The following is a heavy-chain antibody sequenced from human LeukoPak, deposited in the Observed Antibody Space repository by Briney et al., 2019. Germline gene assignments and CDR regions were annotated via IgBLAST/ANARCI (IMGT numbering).Heavy chain of an antibody. V-gene: IGHV3-23*01. CDR1: GFTFSNAW. J-gene: IGHJ2*01. CDR2: ISGSGGST. Sequence: GGSLRLSCAASGFTFSNAWMSWVRQAPGKGLEWVSAISGSGGSTYYADSVKGRFTISRDNSKNTLFLQMNTLRAEDTAIYYCAKDRTVGASYWYFDLWGRGTLVTVSS. D-gene: IGHD1-26*01. CDR3: AKDRTVGASYWYFDL.